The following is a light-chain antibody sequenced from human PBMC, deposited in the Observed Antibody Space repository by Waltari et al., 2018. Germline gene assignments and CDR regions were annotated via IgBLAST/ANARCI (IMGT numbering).Light chain of an antibody. CDR3: HVRSNWPPVT. V-gene: IGKV3-11*01. J-gene: IGKJ4*01. Sequence: EIVLTQSPATLSLSPGERATLSCRASQSVTEYLAWYQQIPGQAPRLLIYDASNRATGIPARFSGSGSGTDFTLTISSLEPEDFAIYYCHVRSNWPPVTFGGGTKVEIK. CDR2: DAS. CDR1: QSVTEY.